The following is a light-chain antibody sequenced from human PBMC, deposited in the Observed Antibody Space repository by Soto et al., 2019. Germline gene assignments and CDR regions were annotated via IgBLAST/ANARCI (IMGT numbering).Light chain of an antibody. CDR2: DVS. V-gene: IGLV2-14*01. Sequence: QSALTQPASVSGSPGQSITFSCTGTSNDIGGYNYVSWYQQHPGKAPKHMIFDVSNRPSGVSYRFSVSKSGNMDSLTISGLKAEHEADYYCSSYTSSSTLLFGGGTKLTVL. CDR3: SSYTSSSTLL. CDR1: SNDIGGYNY. J-gene: IGLJ2*01.